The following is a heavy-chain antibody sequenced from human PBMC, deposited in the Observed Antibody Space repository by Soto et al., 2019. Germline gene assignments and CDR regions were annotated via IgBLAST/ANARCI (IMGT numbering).Heavy chain of an antibody. J-gene: IGHJ3*02. D-gene: IGHD3-22*01. Sequence: PSETLSLTCTVSGGSISSYYWSWIRQPPGKGLEWIGYIYYSGSTNYNPPLKSRVTISVDTSKNQFSLKLSSVTAADTAVYYCARDRPDYDSSGDAFDIWGQGTMVTVSS. CDR1: GGSISSYY. CDR3: ARDRPDYDSSGDAFDI. V-gene: IGHV4-59*01. CDR2: IYYSGST.